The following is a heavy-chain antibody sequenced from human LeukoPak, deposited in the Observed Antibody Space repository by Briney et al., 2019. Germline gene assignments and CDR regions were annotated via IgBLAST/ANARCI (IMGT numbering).Heavy chain of an antibody. Sequence: PGGSLRLSCAASGFTFSSYGMHWVRQAPGKGLEWVAFIRYDGRIKHYADPVKGRFTISRDNSKKMVRLQMDSLRADDTAIYYCAKDHSASDAGYWGQGTLVTVSS. J-gene: IGHJ4*02. D-gene: IGHD2-21*01. CDR2: IRYDGRIK. CDR3: AKDHSASDAGY. CDR1: GFTFSSYG. V-gene: IGHV3-30*02.